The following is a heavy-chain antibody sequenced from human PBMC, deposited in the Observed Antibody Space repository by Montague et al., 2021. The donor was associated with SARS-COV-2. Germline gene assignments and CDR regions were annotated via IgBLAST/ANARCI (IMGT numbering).Heavy chain of an antibody. V-gene: IGHV4-61*02. J-gene: IGHJ6*02. Sequence: TLSLTCTVSGGSISSGSYYWSWIRQPAGKGLEWIGRIYTSGSTNYNPSLKSRVTISVDTSKNQFSLKLSSVTAADTAVYYCARAPDVDTAMVIYYYGMDVWGQGTTVTVPS. CDR3: ARAPDVDTAMVIYYYGMDV. D-gene: IGHD5-18*01. CDR2: IYTSGST. CDR1: GGSISSGSYY.